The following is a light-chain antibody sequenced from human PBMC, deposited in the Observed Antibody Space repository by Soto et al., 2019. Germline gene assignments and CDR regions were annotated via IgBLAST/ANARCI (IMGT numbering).Light chain of an antibody. V-gene: IGLV4-69*01. Sequence: QLVLTQSPSASASLGASVKLTCTLSSGHSSYAIAWHQQQSEKGPRYLMKLNSDGRHSKGDGIPDRFSGSSSGAERYLTISSLQSEDEADYYCQTWGTGIQVFGTGTKLTVL. J-gene: IGLJ1*01. CDR1: SGHSSYA. CDR2: LNSDGRH. CDR3: QTWGTGIQV.